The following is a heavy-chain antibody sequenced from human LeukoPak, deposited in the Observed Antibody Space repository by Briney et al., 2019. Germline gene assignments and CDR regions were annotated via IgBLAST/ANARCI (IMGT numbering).Heavy chain of an antibody. CDR2: IWYDGSNK. J-gene: IGHJ4*02. CDR3: ARDMHSSSSMDY. D-gene: IGHD6-6*01. V-gene: IGHV3-33*08. CDR1: GFTFSNFG. Sequence: GGSLRLSCAASGFTFSNFGMHWVRQAPGKGLEWVAVIWYDGSNKYYADSVKGRFTISRDNSKNTLYLQMNSLRAEDTAVYYCARDMHSSSSMDYWGQGTLVTVSS.